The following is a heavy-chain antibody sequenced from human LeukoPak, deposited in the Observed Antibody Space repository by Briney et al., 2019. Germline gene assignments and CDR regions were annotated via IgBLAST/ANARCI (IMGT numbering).Heavy chain of an antibody. CDR2: INHSGST. J-gene: IGHJ3*02. CDR3: SSGYYLDAFDI. D-gene: IGHD3-22*01. CDR1: GGSFSDYY. V-gene: IGHV4-34*01. Sequence: SETLSLTCAVYGGSFSDYYWSWIRQPPGKGLEWIGEINHSGSTNYNPSLKSRVTIPVDTSKNQFSLKLSSVTAADTAVYYCSSGYYLDAFDIWGQGTMVTVSS.